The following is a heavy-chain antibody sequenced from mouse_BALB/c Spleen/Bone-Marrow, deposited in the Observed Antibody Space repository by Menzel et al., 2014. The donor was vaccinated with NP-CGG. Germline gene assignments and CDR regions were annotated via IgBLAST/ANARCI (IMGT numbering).Heavy chain of an antibody. Sequence: EVKLLESGGGLVQPGGSLKLSCAASGFDFSRYWMSWVRQAPGKGLEWIGEINPDSSTINYTPSLKDKFIISRDNAKNTLYLRLNKVRSEDTALYYCAILDYYGYLNYWGQGTTLTVSS. CDR2: INPDSSTI. D-gene: IGHD1-1*01. J-gene: IGHJ2*01. CDR3: AILDYYGYLNY. V-gene: IGHV4-1*02. CDR1: GFDFSRYW.